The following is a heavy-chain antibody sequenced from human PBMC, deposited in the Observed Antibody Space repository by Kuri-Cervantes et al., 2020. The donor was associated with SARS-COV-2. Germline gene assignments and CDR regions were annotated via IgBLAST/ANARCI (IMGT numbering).Heavy chain of an antibody. CDR2: ISAYNGNT. CDR3: ARGHPRYCSGGSCGGGGPNWFDP. J-gene: IGHJ5*02. Sequence: ASVKVSCKASAYTFSDSGVSWVRQAPGQGLEWMGWISAYNGNTNYAQKLQGRVTMTTDTSTSTAYMELRSLRSDDTAVYYCARGHPRYCSGGSCGGGGPNWFDPWGQGTLVTVSS. D-gene: IGHD2-15*01. CDR1: AYTFSDSG. V-gene: IGHV1-18*01.